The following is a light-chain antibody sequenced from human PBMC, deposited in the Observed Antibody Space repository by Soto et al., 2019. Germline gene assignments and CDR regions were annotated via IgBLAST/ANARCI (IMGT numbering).Light chain of an antibody. Sequence: QSVLTQPASVSGSPGQSITISCTGTSSDVGYYDYVSWYQQHPGKAPKLMIYAVSSRPSGVSNRFSGSKSGNTASLTISGLQAEDEADYYCSSYTSRSTLGVFGTGTKVTVL. CDR2: AVS. J-gene: IGLJ1*01. CDR3: SSYTSRSTLGV. CDR1: SSDVGYYDY. V-gene: IGLV2-14*01.